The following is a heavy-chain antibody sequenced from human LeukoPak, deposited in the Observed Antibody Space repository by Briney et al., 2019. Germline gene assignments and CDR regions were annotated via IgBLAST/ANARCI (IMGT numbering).Heavy chain of an antibody. CDR2: IYHSGST. V-gene: IGHV4-38-2*02. Sequence: SETLSLTCTVSGYSISSGYYWGWIRQPPGKGLEWIGSIYHSGSTYYNPSLKSRVTISVDTSKNQFSLKLSSVTAADTAVYYCARAPPIRIMTGAFDIWGQGTMVTVSS. CDR1: GYSISSGYY. CDR3: ARAPPIRIMTGAFDI. D-gene: IGHD3-16*01. J-gene: IGHJ3*02.